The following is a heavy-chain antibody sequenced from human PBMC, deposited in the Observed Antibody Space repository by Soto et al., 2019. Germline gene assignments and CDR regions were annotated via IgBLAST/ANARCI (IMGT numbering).Heavy chain of an antibody. CDR1: GGCISSGGYS. D-gene: IGHD2-2*01. J-gene: IGHJ4*02. V-gene: IGHV4-30-2*01. CDR2: IYHSGST. Sequence: SATLSLTCAVSGGCISSGGYSWSWIRPQPGKGLVWIGYIYHSGSTYYNPSLKSRVTISVDRSKNQCSLKLSSVTAADTAVYYCARSSVGYCISTSCSYYFDYWGQGTLVTVSS. CDR3: ARSSVGYCISTSCSYYFDY.